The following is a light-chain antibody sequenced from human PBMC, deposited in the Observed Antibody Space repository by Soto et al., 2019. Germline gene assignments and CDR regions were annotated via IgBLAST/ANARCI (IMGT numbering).Light chain of an antibody. CDR3: QRLNSFPIT. CDR1: QGISSY. J-gene: IGKJ5*01. CDR2: AAS. V-gene: IGKV1-9*01. Sequence: DIQLTQSPSFLSASVGDRVTITCRASQGISSYLAWYQQKPGKAPKLLIYAASTLQSGVPSRLSGSGSGTECTLTLSCLQPEDFATYYCQRLNSFPITFGQGTRLEIK.